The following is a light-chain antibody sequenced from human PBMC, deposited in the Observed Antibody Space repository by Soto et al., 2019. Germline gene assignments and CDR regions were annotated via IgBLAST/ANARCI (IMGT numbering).Light chain of an antibody. Sequence: QSVLTQPPSASGTPGQRVTISCSGSSSNIGSNYVYWYQQLPGTAPKLLIYSNNQRPSGVPDRFSGSKSGTSASLGISGLRSEDEADYYCAAWDDSLSGVLFGGGTQLTVL. V-gene: IGLV1-47*02. CDR3: AAWDDSLSGVL. J-gene: IGLJ7*01. CDR2: SNN. CDR1: SSNIGSNY.